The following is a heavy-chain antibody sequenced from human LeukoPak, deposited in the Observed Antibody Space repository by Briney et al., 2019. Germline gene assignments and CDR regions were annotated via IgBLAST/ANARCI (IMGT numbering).Heavy chain of an antibody. CDR1: SGSIISYY. Sequence: PSETLSLTCTVSSGSIISYYWSWIRQPPRTGLEWIGYIYYSGNTNYNPSLKSRVAISVDTSKNQLSLKLSSVTAADTAVYYCARHLGYCSSTSCYPWFDPWGQGTLVTVSS. J-gene: IGHJ5*02. V-gene: IGHV4-59*01. D-gene: IGHD2-2*01. CDR3: ARHLGYCSSTSCYPWFDP. CDR2: IYYSGNT.